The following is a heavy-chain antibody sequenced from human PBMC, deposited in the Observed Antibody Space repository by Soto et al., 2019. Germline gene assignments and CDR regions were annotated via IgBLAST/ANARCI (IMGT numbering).Heavy chain of an antibody. CDR1: GGSFSGYY. V-gene: IGHV4-34*01. J-gene: IGHJ6*03. CDR3: AAGEGGYCTNGVCLPHDYYYYYMDV. D-gene: IGHD2-8*01. CDR2: INHSGST. Sequence: SETLSLTCAVYGGSFSGYYWSWIRQPPGKGLEWIGEINHSGSTNYNPSLKSRVTISVDTSKNQFSLKLSSVTAADTAVYYCAAGEGGYCTNGVCLPHDYYYYYMDVWGKGTTVTVSS.